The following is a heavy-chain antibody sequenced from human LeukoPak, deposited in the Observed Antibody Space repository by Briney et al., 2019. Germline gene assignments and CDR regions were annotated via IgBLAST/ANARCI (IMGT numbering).Heavy chain of an antibody. CDR1: GFTFSRYS. CDR2: ISSSSSYI. J-gene: IGHJ5*02. D-gene: IGHD3-22*01. CDR3: AREGGDSSGYYTP. V-gene: IGHV3-21*01. Sequence: PGGSLRLSCAASGFTFSRYSMNWVRQAPGKGLEWVSSISSSSSYIYYADSVKGRFTISRDNAKNSLYLQMNSLRAEDTAVYYCAREGGDSSGYYTPWGQGTLVTVSS.